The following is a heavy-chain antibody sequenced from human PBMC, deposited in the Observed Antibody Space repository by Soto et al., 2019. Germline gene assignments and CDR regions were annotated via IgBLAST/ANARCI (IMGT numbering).Heavy chain of an antibody. CDR3: AREDRDYCDYVFGRAFDI. CDR1: GGSISSGDYY. V-gene: IGHV4-30-4*01. J-gene: IGHJ3*02. D-gene: IGHD4-17*01. Sequence: SETLSLTCTVSGGSISSGDYYWSWIRQPPGKGLEWIGYIYYSGSTYYNPSLKSRVTISVDTSKNQFSLKLSSVTAADTAVYYCAREDRDYCDYVFGRAFDIWGQGTMVTVSS. CDR2: IYYSGST.